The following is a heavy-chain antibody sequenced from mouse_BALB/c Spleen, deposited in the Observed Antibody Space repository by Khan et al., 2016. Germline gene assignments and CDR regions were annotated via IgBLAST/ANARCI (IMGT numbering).Heavy chain of an antibody. J-gene: IGHJ3*01. CDR3: ASFYYDYDRALFTY. Sequence: QVQLKESGPGLGAPAQSLSITCTVSGFSLSRYSVHWVRQPPGKGLEWLGMIWGGGTTDFNSALKSRLSISKDNSKSQVFLKMNSLQTDDTAMYYCASFYYDYDRALFTYWGQGTLVTVSA. D-gene: IGHD2-4*01. CDR1: GFSLSRYS. CDR2: IWGGGTT. V-gene: IGHV2-6-4*01.